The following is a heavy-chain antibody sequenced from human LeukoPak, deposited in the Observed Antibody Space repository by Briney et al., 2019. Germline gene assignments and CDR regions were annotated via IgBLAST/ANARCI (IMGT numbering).Heavy chain of an antibody. V-gene: IGHV4-59*08. CDR1: GVSMSACY. J-gene: IGHJ6*02. CDR2: IHHSGST. D-gene: IGHD4-23*01. CDR3: AGDYGGFEGVMDV. Sequence: SETLSLTCTVSGVSMSACYWTWIRQPPGKGLEWIGYIHHSGSTNYNPSLRSRVTISVDTSKNQFSLKLSAVTAADTAVYYCAGDYGGFEGVMDVWGQGSTVTVSS.